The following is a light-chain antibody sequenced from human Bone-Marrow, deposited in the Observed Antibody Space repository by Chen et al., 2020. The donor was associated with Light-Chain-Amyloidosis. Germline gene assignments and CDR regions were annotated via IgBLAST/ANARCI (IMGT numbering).Light chain of an antibody. CDR3: QSADSSGTYEVI. CDR2: RDT. CDR1: DWPRKY. V-gene: IGLV3-25*03. Sequence: SYELTQPPPVSVSSGQTARITCSGVDWPRKYAYWDQQNPGPAPVLVIRRDTERPSGISERFSGSSSGTTATLTISGVQAEDEADYHCQSADSSGTYEVIFGGGTKLTVL. J-gene: IGLJ2*01.